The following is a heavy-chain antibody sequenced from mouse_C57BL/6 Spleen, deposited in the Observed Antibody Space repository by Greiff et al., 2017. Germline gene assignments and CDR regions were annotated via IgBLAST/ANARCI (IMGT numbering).Heavy chain of an antibody. V-gene: IGHV3-6*01. D-gene: IGHD4-1*01. CDR1: GYSITSGYY. Sequence: EVKLVESGPGLVKPSQSLSLTCSVTGYSITSGYYWNWIRQFPGNKLEWMGYISYDGSNNYNPSLKNRISITRDTSKNQFFLKLNSVTTEDTATYYCARVNWEGAMDYWGQGTSVTVSS. J-gene: IGHJ4*01. CDR3: ARVNWEGAMDY. CDR2: ISYDGSN.